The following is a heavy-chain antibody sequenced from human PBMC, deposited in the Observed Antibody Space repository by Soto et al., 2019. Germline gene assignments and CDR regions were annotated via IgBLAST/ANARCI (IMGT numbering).Heavy chain of an antibody. CDR2: INHSGST. CDR3: ARAKPNSGSYYHYYYSGMDV. D-gene: IGHD1-26*01. J-gene: IGHJ6*02. CDR1: GGSFSGYY. Sequence: SETLSLTCAVYGGSFSGYYGSWIRQPPGKGLEWIGEINHSGSTNYNPSLKSRVTISVDTSKNQFSLKLSSVTAADTAVYYCARAKPNSGSYYHYYYSGMDVWGQGTTVTVSS. V-gene: IGHV4-34*01.